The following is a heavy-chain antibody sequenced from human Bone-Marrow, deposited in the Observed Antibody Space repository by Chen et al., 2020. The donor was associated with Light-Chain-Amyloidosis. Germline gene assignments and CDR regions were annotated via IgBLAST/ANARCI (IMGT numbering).Heavy chain of an antibody. CDR3: TRKGGYFDF. V-gene: IGHV3-74*03. CDR1: GFTFSNYW. D-gene: IGHD3-10*01. CDR2: VKTDGSTT. Sequence: EVQLVESGGGLVQPGGSLRLSCEASGFTFSNYWMHWVRQAPGQGLVWVARVKTDGSTTAYADSVKGRFIISRDNSKSTLYLQMNSLRAGDTAVYFCTRKGGYFDFWGQGSLVTVSS. J-gene: IGHJ4*02.